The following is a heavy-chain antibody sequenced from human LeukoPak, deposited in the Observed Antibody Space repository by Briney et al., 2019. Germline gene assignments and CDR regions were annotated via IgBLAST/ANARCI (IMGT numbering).Heavy chain of an antibody. CDR1: GFTFSNYW. J-gene: IGHJ4*02. CDR3: VVWIAVAATDH. CDR2: INSDGSDT. V-gene: IGHV3-74*01. Sequence: GGSLRLSCAAPGFTFSNYWMHWVRQAPGEGLVWVSRINSDGSDTSYADSVKGRFTVSRDNAKNTLYLEMNSLRTDDTAVYHCVVWIAVAATDHWGQGTLVTVSS. D-gene: IGHD6-19*01.